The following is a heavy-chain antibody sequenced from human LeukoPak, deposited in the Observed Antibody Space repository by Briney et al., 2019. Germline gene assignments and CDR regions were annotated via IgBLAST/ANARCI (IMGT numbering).Heavy chain of an antibody. CDR3: ARASPSHIASEGTEFDP. D-gene: IGHD6-13*01. J-gene: IGHJ5*02. CDR1: GGSISINNYY. Sequence: PSETLSLTCTVSGGSISINNYYWGWIRQPPGKGLEWIGSIHHSGSTYYNPSLKSRVTISVDTSKNHFSLRLSSVTAADAAVYYCARASPSHIASEGTEFDPWGQGTLVTVSS. V-gene: IGHV4-39*07. CDR2: IHHSGST.